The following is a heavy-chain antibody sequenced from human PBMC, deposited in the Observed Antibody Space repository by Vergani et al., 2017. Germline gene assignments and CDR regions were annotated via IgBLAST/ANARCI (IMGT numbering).Heavy chain of an antibody. D-gene: IGHD4-23*01. Sequence: QVTLKESGPVLVKPTETLTLTCTVSGFSLSNARMGVSWIRQPPGKALEWLAHIFSNDEKSYSTSLKSRLTISKDTSKSQVVLTMTNMDPVDTATYYCARGLXKGYGGNRDDAFDIWGQGTMVTVSS. J-gene: IGHJ3*02. CDR1: GFSLSNARMG. CDR2: IFSNDEK. V-gene: IGHV2-26*01. CDR3: ARGLXKGYGGNRDDAFDI.